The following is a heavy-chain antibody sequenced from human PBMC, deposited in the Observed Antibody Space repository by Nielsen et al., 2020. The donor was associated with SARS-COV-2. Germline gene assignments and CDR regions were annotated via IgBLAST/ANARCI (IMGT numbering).Heavy chain of an antibody. J-gene: IGHJ6*02. D-gene: IGHD6-19*01. Sequence: GESLKISCAASGFTFSSYAMHWVRQAPGKGLEYVSAISSNGGSTYYANSVKGRFTISRDNSKNTLYLQMNSLRAEDTAVYYCAKDWGWDSSGWLRTYYYYGMDVWGQGTTVTVSS. V-gene: IGHV3-64*01. CDR2: ISSNGGST. CDR1: GFTFSSYA. CDR3: AKDWGWDSSGWLRTYYYYGMDV.